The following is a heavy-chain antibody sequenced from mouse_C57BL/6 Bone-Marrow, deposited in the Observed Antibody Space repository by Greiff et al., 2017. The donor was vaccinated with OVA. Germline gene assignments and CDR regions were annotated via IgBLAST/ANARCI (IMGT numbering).Heavy chain of an antibody. V-gene: IGHV1-78*01. CDR2: IYPSDGST. Sequence: VQLQQSDAELVKPGASVKISCKVSGYTFTDYTIHWMKQRPEQGLEWIGYIYPSDGSTKYNEKFKGKATLTADKSSSTAYMQLNSLTSEDSAVYFCARDGNYGWYFDVWGTGTTVTVSS. J-gene: IGHJ1*03. D-gene: IGHD2-1*01. CDR1: GYTFTDYT. CDR3: ARDGNYGWYFDV.